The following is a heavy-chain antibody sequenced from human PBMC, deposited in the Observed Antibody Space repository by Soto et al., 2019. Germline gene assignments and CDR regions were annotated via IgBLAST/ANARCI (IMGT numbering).Heavy chain of an antibody. Sequence: SETLSLTCTVSGGSISSSSYYWGWIRQPPGKGLEWIGSIYYSGSTYCNPSLKSRVTISVDTSKNQFSLKLSSVTAADTAVYYCARHRAVAGLYYFDYWGQGTLVTVSS. CDR2: IYYSGST. CDR3: ARHRAVAGLYYFDY. CDR1: GGSISSSSYY. J-gene: IGHJ4*02. V-gene: IGHV4-39*01. D-gene: IGHD6-19*01.